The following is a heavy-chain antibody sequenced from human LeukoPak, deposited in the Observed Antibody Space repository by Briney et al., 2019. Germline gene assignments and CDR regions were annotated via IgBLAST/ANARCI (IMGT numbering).Heavy chain of an antibody. D-gene: IGHD3-9*01. CDR2: ISYTNII. Sequence: GSLRLSCAASGFTFSTYSMNWVRQAPGKGLEWVSYISYTNIIYYADSVKGRFTISRDNAKNSLYLQMNSLRAEDTAVYYCAREPSDYDILTGPGKGAFDIWGQGTMVAVSS. CDR1: GFTFSTYS. CDR3: AREPSDYDILTGPGKGAFDI. V-gene: IGHV3-48*01. J-gene: IGHJ3*02.